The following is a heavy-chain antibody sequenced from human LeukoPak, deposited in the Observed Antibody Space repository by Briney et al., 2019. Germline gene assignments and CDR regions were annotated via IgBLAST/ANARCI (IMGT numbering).Heavy chain of an antibody. CDR1: DASITSSY. CDR2: IYHTGIT. J-gene: IGHJ4*02. D-gene: IGHD4-17*01. CDR3: ARGPRGLRFDY. Sequence: PSETLSLTCTVSDASITSSYWSWIRQSPGKGLEYLGYIYHTGITNYSPSLNSRVSISMDTSKTQFSLHLTSVTAADTAVYYCARGPRGLRFDYWGQGTLVTVSS. V-gene: IGHV4-59*12.